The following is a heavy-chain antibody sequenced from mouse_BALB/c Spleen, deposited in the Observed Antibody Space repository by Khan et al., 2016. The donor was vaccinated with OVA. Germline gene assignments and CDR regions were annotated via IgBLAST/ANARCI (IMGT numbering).Heavy chain of an antibody. V-gene: IGHV5-6-3*01. Sequence: EVQLVESGGGLVQPGGSLKLSCAASGFTFSSYGMSWVRQTPEKSLELVATINSNGGSTYYPDSVKGRFTITRDNAKNTLYLQMSSLKSEDAAMYYCARMARTINWGQGTTLTVSS. CDR3: ARMARTIN. CDR2: INSNGGST. J-gene: IGHJ2*01. CDR1: GFTFSSYG.